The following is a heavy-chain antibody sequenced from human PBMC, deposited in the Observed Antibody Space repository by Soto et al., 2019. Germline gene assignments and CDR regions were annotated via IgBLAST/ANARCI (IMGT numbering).Heavy chain of an antibody. Sequence: GGSLRLSCAASGFTFSSYSMNWVRQAPGKGLEWVSYISSSSSTIYYADSVKGRFTISRDNAKNSLYLQMNSLRDEDTAVYYCGRDLFYYGSGINSPPIFGYWGQEPLVTVSS. D-gene: IGHD3-10*01. J-gene: IGHJ4*02. CDR2: ISSSSSTI. V-gene: IGHV3-48*02. CDR3: GRDLFYYGSGINSPPIFGY. CDR1: GFTFSSYS.